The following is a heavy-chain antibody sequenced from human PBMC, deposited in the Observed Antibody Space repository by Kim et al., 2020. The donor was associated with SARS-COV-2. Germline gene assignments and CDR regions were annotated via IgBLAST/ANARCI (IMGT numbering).Heavy chain of an antibody. J-gene: IGHJ6*02. CDR1: GFTFSSYA. Sequence: GGSLRLFCAASGFTFSSYAMSWVRQAPGKGLEWVSAISGSGGSTYYADSVKGRFTISRDNSKNTLYLQMNSLRAEDTAVYYCAKDVNYNLLYYYYGMDVWGQGTTVTVSS. CDR2: ISGSGGST. CDR3: AKDVNYNLLYYYYGMDV. V-gene: IGHV3-23*01. D-gene: IGHD1-1*01.